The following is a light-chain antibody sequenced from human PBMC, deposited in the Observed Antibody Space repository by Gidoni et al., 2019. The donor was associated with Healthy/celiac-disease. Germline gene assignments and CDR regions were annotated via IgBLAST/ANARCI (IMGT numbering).Light chain of an antibody. V-gene: IGLV2-11*01. J-gene: IGLJ2*01. Sequence: QSALTQPRSVSGSPGHSVTISCTGTSSDVGGYNYVSWYQQHPGKAPKLMIDDVSKRPSGVPDRFSGSKSGNTASLTISGLQAEDEADYYCCSYAGSYTLVFGGGTKLTVL. CDR2: DVS. CDR3: CSYAGSYTLV. CDR1: SSDVGGYNY.